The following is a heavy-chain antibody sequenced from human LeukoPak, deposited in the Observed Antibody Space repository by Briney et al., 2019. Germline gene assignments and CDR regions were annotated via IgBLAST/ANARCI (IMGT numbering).Heavy chain of an antibody. CDR2: TSPSTDHR. Sequence: GGPLRLSCAASGFTFSDDYMSWIRQAPGKGLEWVAYTSPSTDHRSYAPSVRGRFPISRDNAKNSLSLEMNSLRAEDTAVYYCARKCVNTRGEVGMDVWGQGTTVTVSS. J-gene: IGHJ6*02. CDR3: ARKCVNTRGEVGMDV. D-gene: IGHD3-16*01. V-gene: IGHV3-11*03. CDR1: GFTFSDDY.